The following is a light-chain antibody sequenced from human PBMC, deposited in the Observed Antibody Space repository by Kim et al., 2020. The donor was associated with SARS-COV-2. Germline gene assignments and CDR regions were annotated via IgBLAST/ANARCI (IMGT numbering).Light chain of an antibody. CDR3: QQYYSYPYT. Sequence: SASTGDRVTITYRASQGISSYLAWYQQKPGKAPKLLLYATSTLQGGVPSRFSGSGSGTDFTLTISCLQSEDFATYYCQQYYSYPYTFGQGTKLEI. V-gene: IGKV1-8*01. J-gene: IGKJ2*01. CDR2: ATS. CDR1: QGISSY.